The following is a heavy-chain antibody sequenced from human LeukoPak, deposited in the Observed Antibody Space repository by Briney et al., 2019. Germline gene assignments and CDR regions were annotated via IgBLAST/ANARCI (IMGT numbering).Heavy chain of an antibody. V-gene: IGHV3-21*01. CDR1: GFTFSSYS. Sequence: PGGSLRLSCAASGFTFSSYSMNWVRQAPGKGLEWVSSISSSSSYIYYADSVKGRFTISRDNSKNTLYLQMNSLRAEDTAVYYCARARYYYGSGSYPDYWGQGTLVTVSS. J-gene: IGHJ4*02. CDR2: ISSSSSYI. D-gene: IGHD3-10*01. CDR3: ARARYYYGSGSYPDY.